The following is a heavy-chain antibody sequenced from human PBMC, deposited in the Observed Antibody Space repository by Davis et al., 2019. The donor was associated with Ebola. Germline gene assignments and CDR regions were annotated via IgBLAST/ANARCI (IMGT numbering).Heavy chain of an antibody. V-gene: IGHV4-39*07. CDR3: ARNSSGFGHFDS. CDR1: GGSITDGVRY. D-gene: IGHD3-22*01. J-gene: IGHJ4*02. CDR2: LYYSGST. Sequence: PGGSLRLSCTVSGGSITDGVRYWGWIRQTPGKGLEWIASLYYSGSTYYNPSLKSRATISVDTSKNQFSLKLNSITAADSAVYYCARNSSGFGHFDSWGQGTLVTVSS.